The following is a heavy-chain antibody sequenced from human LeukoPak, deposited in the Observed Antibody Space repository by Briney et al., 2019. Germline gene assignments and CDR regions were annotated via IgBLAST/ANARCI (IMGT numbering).Heavy chain of an antibody. CDR1: GFTFSSYA. CDR3: AKAIEDCTNGVCFTYYYYGMDV. V-gene: IGHV3-23*01. CDR2: ISGSGDST. J-gene: IGHJ6*02. D-gene: IGHD2-8*01. Sequence: GGSLRLSCAASGFTFSSYAMSWVRQAPGKGLEWVSAISGSGDSTYYADSVKGRFTISRDNSKNTLYLQMNSLRAEDTAVYYCAKAIEDCTNGVCFTYYYYGMDVWGQGTTVTVSS.